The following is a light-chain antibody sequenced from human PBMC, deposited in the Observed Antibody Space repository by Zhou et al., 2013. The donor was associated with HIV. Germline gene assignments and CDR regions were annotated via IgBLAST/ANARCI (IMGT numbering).Light chain of an antibody. Sequence: EIVLTQSPATLSLSPGERATLSCGASQTVSSNLAWYQQKPGQPPRLLIFDASTRATGLPARFSGSGSGTEFTLTITSMQSEDFAVYYCQQYDKWPTTFGQGTKVEIK. V-gene: IGKV3-15*01. CDR2: DAS. CDR1: QTVSSN. J-gene: IGKJ1*01. CDR3: QQYDKWPTT.